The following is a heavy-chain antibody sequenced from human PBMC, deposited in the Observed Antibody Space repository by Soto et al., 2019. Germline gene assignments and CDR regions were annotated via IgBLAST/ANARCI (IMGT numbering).Heavy chain of an antibody. D-gene: IGHD6-6*01. V-gene: IGHV2-5*01. CDR1: GFSLSTSGVG. CDR2: IYWNDDK. Sequence: QITLKESGPTLVKPTQTLTLTCTFSGFSLSTSGVGVGWIRQPPGKALEWLALIYWNDDKRYSPSLKSRLTITKDTSKNQVVLTMTNMDPVDTATYYCAHRGSDDKQLVRYFDYGGQGTLVTVSS. J-gene: IGHJ4*02. CDR3: AHRGSDDKQLVRYFDY.